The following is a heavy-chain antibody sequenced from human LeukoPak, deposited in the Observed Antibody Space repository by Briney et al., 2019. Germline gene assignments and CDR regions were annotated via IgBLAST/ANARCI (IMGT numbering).Heavy chain of an antibody. CDR1: GFTFSSYW. J-gene: IGHJ6*03. D-gene: IGHD6-13*01. CDR3: TTLDGYSSSWYIYYYYYMDV. Sequence: GGSLRLSCAASGFTFSSYWMSWVRQAPGKVLEWVGRIKSKTDGGTTDYAAPVKGRFTISRDDSKNTLYLQMNSLKTEDTAVYYCTTLDGYSSSWYIYYYYYMDVWGKGTTVTVSS. V-gene: IGHV3-15*01. CDR2: IKSKTDGGTT.